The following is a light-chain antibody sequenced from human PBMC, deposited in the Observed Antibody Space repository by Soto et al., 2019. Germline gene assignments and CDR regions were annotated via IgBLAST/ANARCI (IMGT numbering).Light chain of an antibody. Sequence: EIVLTQAPGTLSLSPGERATLSCRASQSVSSSYLAWYQKKPGQAPRLLIYGASRRATGIPDRFSASGSGTDFTLTISRLEPEDFAVYYCQQYGSSPPAWTVGQGTKV. J-gene: IGKJ1*01. CDR2: GAS. CDR3: QQYGSSPPAWT. CDR1: QSVSSSY. V-gene: IGKV3-20*01.